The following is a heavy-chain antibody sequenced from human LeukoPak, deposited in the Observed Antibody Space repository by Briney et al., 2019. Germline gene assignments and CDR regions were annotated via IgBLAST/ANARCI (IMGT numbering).Heavy chain of an antibody. Sequence: PSQTLSLTCTVSGGSISSGGYYWSWIRQHPGKGLEWIGYIYYSGSTYYNPSLKGRVTISVDTSKNQFSLKLSSVTAADTAVYYCARGGGEDYYFDYWGQGTLVTASS. CDR2: IYYSGST. CDR3: ARGGGEDYYFDY. CDR1: GGSISSGGYY. V-gene: IGHV4-31*03. D-gene: IGHD2-21*01. J-gene: IGHJ4*02.